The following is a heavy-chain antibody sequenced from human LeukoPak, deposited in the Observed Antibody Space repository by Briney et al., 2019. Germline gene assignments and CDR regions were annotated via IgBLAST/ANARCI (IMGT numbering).Heavy chain of an antibody. D-gene: IGHD2-2*01. CDR3: ARVYQSAEYYFDY. CDR1: GGSFSGYY. CDR2: IYYTGST. V-gene: IGHV4-59*01. Sequence: SETLSLTCAVYGGSFSGYYWSWIRQPPGKGLEWIGYIYYTGSTEYHPSLKSRVTISLDTSKNQFSLKLTSVTAADTAVYYCARVYQSAEYYFDYWGQGNLVSVSS. J-gene: IGHJ4*02.